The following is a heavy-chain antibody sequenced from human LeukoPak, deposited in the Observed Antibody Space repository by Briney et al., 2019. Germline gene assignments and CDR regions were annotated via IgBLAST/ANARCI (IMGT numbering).Heavy chain of an antibody. Sequence: SETLSLTCTVSGGSISSYYWSWIRQPPGKGPEWIGYIYYSGSTNYNPSLKSRVTISVDTSKNQFSLKLSSVTAADTAVYYCARIRGYSYGYFDYWGQGTLVTVSS. CDR2: IYYSGST. CDR1: GGSISSYY. CDR3: ARIRGYSYGYFDY. D-gene: IGHD5-18*01. J-gene: IGHJ4*02. V-gene: IGHV4-59*01.